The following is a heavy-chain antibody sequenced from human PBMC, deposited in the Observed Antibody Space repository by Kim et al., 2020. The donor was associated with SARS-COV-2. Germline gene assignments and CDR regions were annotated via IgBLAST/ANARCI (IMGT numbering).Heavy chain of an antibody. J-gene: IGHJ4*02. CDR2: ISGGGGST. CDR1: GFSFSSYV. Sequence: GGSLRLSCAASGFSFSSYVMSWVRQAPGKGLEWVFAISGGGGSTYYADSVKGRFTISRDNSKNTLYLQMNSLRAEDTAVYYCAKSRTYYYDSSGYYIDYWGQGTLVTVSS. V-gene: IGHV3-23*01. CDR3: AKSRTYYYDSSGYYIDY. D-gene: IGHD3-22*01.